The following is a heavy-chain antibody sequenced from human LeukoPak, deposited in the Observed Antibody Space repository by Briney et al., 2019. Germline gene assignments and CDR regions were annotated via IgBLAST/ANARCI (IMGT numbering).Heavy chain of an antibody. CDR2: ISGSGGST. V-gene: IGHV3-23*01. Sequence: GRSLRLSCAASGFTFSSYGMHWVRQAPGKGLEWVSAISGSGGSTYYADSVKGRFTISRDNSKNTLYLQMNSLRAEDTAVYYCAKGRGYSGYDYDYWGQGTLVTVSS. CDR3: AKGRGYSGYDYDY. CDR1: GFTFSSYG. D-gene: IGHD5-12*01. J-gene: IGHJ4*02.